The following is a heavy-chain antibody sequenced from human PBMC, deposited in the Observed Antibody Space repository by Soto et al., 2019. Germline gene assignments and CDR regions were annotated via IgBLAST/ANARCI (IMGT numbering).Heavy chain of an antibody. CDR1: GYTFTSYD. V-gene: IGHV1-8*01. CDR2: MNPNSGNT. Sequence: GASVKVSCKASGYTFTSYDINWVRQATGQGLEWMGWMNPNSGNTGYAQKFQGRVTMTRDTSISTAYMELSSLRSEDTAVYYCARGIREGYDFWSGYEYYYGMDVWGQGTTVTVSS. D-gene: IGHD3-3*01. J-gene: IGHJ6*02. CDR3: ARGIREGYDFWSGYEYYYGMDV.